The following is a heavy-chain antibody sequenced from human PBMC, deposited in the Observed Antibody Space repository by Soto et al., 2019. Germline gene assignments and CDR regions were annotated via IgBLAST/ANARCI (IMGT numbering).Heavy chain of an antibody. CDR2: ISYSGST. V-gene: IGHV4-59*08. CDR1: SGSISRYY. D-gene: IGHD6-19*01. J-gene: IGHJ4*02. CDR3: ARHEAPSGWYFDY. Sequence: SETLSLTCTVSSGSISRYYWTWIRQPPGKGLEWIGYISYSGSTNYNPSIKSRVTISADTSKNQFSLKLSFVTAADTAVYYCARHEAPSGWYFDYWGQGTLVTVSS.